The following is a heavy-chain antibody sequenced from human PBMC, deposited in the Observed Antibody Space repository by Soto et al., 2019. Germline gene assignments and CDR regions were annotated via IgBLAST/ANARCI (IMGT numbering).Heavy chain of an antibody. CDR3: ARDHRRYCSSTSCYAFDY. J-gene: IGHJ4*02. Sequence: QVQLVESGGGVVQPGRSLRLSCAASGFTFSSYGMHWVRQAPGKGLEWVAVIWYDGSNKYYADSVKGRFTISRDNSKNTLYLQMNSLRAEDTAVYYCARDHRRYCSSTSCYAFDYWGQRTLVTVSS. D-gene: IGHD2-2*01. CDR2: IWYDGSNK. V-gene: IGHV3-33*01. CDR1: GFTFSSYG.